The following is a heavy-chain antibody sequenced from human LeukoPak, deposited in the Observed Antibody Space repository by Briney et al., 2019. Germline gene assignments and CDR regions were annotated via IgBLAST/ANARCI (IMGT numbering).Heavy chain of an antibody. V-gene: IGHV4-34*01. Sequence: SETLSLTCAVHGGSFSDQYWSWLRQSPGKGLEWIGEINHGGRTNYNPSLKSRVTISIDTSMMQFSLKLTSVTAADTAVYYCARGEALCDSWSQGILVTVSS. J-gene: IGHJ4*02. CDR1: GGSFSDQY. CDR3: ARGEALCDS. CDR2: INHGGRT. D-gene: IGHD3-3*01.